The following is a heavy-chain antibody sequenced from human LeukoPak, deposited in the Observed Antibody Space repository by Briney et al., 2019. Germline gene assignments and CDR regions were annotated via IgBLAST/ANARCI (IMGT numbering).Heavy chain of an antibody. Sequence: GGSQRLSCAASGFTFSSYAMHWVRQAPGKGLEWVAVISYDGSNKYYADSVKGRFTISGDNSKNTLYLQMNSLRAEDTAVYYCARVDSSGSPFDYWGQGTLVTVSS. CDR2: ISYDGSNK. D-gene: IGHD3-22*01. V-gene: IGHV3-30-3*01. J-gene: IGHJ4*02. CDR3: ARVDSSGSPFDY. CDR1: GFTFSSYA.